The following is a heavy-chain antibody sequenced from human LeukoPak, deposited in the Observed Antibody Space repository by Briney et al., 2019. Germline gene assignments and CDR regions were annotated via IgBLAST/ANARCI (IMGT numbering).Heavy chain of an antibody. CDR1: GFTFSSYA. CDR2: ISGSGGST. J-gene: IGHJ6*03. Sequence: GGSLRLSCAASGFTFSSYAMSWVRRAPGKGLEWVSAISGSGGSTYYADSVKGRFTISRDNSKNTLYLQMNSLRAEDTAVYYCAKDGLRVPAAIVYPPNYYYYYMDVWGKGTTVTVSS. V-gene: IGHV3-23*01. D-gene: IGHD2-2*01. CDR3: AKDGLRVPAAIVYPPNYYYYYMDV.